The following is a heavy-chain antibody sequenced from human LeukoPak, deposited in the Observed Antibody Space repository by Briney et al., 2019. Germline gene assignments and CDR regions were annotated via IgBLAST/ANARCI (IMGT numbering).Heavy chain of an antibody. D-gene: IGHD3-9*01. CDR2: ISGSGGST. CDR1: GFTVSSNS. V-gene: IGHV3-23*01. J-gene: IGHJ4*02. CDR3: AKGFFDWSTPYYFDY. Sequence: GGSLRLSCAASGFTVSSNSMSWVRQAPGKGLEWVSTISGSGGSTYYADSVKGRFTISRDNSKNTLYLQMNSLRAEDTAVHYCAKGFFDWSTPYYFDYWGQGTLVTVSS.